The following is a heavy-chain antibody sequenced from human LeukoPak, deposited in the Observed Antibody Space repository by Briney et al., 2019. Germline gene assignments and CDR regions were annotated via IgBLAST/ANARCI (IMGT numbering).Heavy chain of an antibody. V-gene: IGHV4-39*01. CDR1: GGSISSPNHD. Sequence: SETLSLTCSVSGGSISSPNHDWAWIRQPPGQGLEGLGRFYYSWTTYYNLSLKSRVTLSVDTSQNQFSLKLSSVTAADTAIYFCARSLGANTWVGNWFDPWGQGTLVTVSS. D-gene: IGHD3-10*01. J-gene: IGHJ5*02. CDR2: FYYSWTT. CDR3: ARSLGANTWVGNWFDP.